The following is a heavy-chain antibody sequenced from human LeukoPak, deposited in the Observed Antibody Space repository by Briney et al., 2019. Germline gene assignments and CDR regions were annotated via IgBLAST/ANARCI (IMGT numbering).Heavy chain of an antibody. J-gene: IGHJ4*02. D-gene: IGHD3-3*01. CDR3: ARDQTIFGVVNVGGD. CDR2: IWYDGSNK. CDR1: GFTFSSYG. Sequence: GGSLRLSCAASGFTFSSYGMHWVRQAPGKGLEWVAVIWYDGSNKYYADSVKGRFTISRDNSKNTLYLQMNSLRAEDTAVYYCARDQTIFGVVNVGGDWGQGTLVTVSS. V-gene: IGHV3-33*01.